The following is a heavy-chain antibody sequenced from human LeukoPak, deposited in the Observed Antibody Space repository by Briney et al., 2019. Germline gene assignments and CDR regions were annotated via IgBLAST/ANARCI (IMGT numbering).Heavy chain of an antibody. CDR1: GGTFSGCA. CDR3: ARHGAVVVAAIENWFDP. V-gene: IGHV1-69*01. J-gene: IGHJ5*02. Sequence: GSSVKVSCKASGGTFSGCAISWVRQAPGQGLEWMGGIIPIFGTANYAQKFQGRVTITADESTSTAYMELSSLRSEDTAVYYCARHGAVVVAAIENWFDPWGQGTLVTVSS. CDR2: IIPIFGTA. D-gene: IGHD2-15*01.